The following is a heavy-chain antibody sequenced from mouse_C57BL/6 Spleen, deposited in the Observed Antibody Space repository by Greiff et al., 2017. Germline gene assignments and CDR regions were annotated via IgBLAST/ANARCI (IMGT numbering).Heavy chain of an antibody. Sequence: QVQLKQSGAELVRPGASVKLSCKASGYTFTDYYINWVKQRPGQGLEWIARIYPGSGNTYYNEKFKGKATLTAEKSSSTAYMQLSSLTSEDSAVYFCARSGGYYDAMDYWGQGTSVTVSS. D-gene: IGHD2-2*01. CDR1: GYTFTDYY. J-gene: IGHJ4*01. CDR3: ARSGGYYDAMDY. CDR2: IYPGSGNT. V-gene: IGHV1-76*01.